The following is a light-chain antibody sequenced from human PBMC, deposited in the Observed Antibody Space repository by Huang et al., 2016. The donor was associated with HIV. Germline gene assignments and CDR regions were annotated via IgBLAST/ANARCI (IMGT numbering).Light chain of an antibody. Sequence: VVMTQSPGTLSLSPGERASLSCRASKAASNDFLAWYQHKPGQAPRLLISGPSNRATGVPDRFSVSWSGTDFTLIIDRLEPEDFALYYCQQFGYSPFTCGGGTRLEI. J-gene: IGKJ4*01. V-gene: IGKV3-20*01. CDR2: GPS. CDR1: KAASNDF. CDR3: QQFGYSPFT.